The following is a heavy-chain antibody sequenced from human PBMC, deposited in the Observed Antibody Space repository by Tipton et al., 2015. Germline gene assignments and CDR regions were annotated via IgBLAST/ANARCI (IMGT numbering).Heavy chain of an antibody. Sequence: TLPLTCAVYGGSFSGYFWTWIRQPPGKGLEWIGEINHSGYTNYNPSLKSRVTISVDTSKNQFSLTLNSVAAADTAVYYCARDLEHGMDVWGHGTTVTVSS. D-gene: IGHD5-24*01. CDR3: ARDLEHGMDV. J-gene: IGHJ6*02. V-gene: IGHV4-34*01. CDR2: INHSGYT. CDR1: GGSFSGYF.